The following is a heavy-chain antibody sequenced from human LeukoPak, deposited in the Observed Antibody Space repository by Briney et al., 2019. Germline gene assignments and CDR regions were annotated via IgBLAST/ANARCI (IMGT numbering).Heavy chain of an antibody. Sequence: GESLKISCKGSGYSFTSYWIGWVRQMPGKGLEWMGIIYPGDSDTRYSPSFQGQVTISADKSISTAYLQWSSLKASDTAMYYCARQYYYDSSGYAYYFDYWGQGTLVTVSS. CDR2: IYPGDSDT. V-gene: IGHV5-51*01. CDR1: GYSFTSYW. J-gene: IGHJ4*02. D-gene: IGHD3-22*01. CDR3: ARQYYYDSSGYAYYFDY.